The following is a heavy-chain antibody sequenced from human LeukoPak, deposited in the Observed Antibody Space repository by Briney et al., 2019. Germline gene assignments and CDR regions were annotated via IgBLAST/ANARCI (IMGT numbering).Heavy chain of an antibody. V-gene: IGHV4-34*01. Sequence: SETLSLTCAVYGGSFRGYYWSWIRQPPGKGLEWIGEINHSGSTNYNPSLKSRVTISVDTSKNQFSLKLSSVTAADTAVYYCARGGDILTGYDWRRYYYYMDVWGKGTTVTVSS. J-gene: IGHJ6*03. CDR2: INHSGST. D-gene: IGHD3-9*01. CDR1: GGSFRGYY. CDR3: ARGGDILTGYDWRRYYYYMDV.